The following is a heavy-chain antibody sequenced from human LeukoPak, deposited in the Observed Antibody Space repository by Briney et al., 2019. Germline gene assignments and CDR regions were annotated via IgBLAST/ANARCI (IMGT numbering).Heavy chain of an antibody. CDR3: ARERGAPRGGAFDI. CDR1: GGTFSSYA. J-gene: IGHJ3*02. D-gene: IGHD1-26*01. Sequence: GASVKVSCKASGGTFSSYAISWVRQAPGQGLEWMGRIIPILGIANYAQKFQGRVTITADKSTSTAYMELSSLRSEDTAVYYCARERGAPRGGAFDIWGQGTMVTVSS. V-gene: IGHV1-69*04. CDR2: IIPILGIA.